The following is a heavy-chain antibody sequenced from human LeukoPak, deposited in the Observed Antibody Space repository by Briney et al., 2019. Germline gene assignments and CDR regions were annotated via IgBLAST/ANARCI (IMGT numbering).Heavy chain of an antibody. V-gene: IGHV4-30-2*01. CDR1: GGSISSGGYS. Sequence: SETLSLTCAVSGGSISSGGYSWSWIRQPPGKGLEWIGHIYHSGSTYYNPSLKSRVTISVDRSKNQFSLKLSSVTAADTAVYYCASVLRYFDWHAFDIWGQGTMVTVSS. J-gene: IGHJ3*02. CDR3: ASVLRYFDWHAFDI. CDR2: IYHSGST. D-gene: IGHD3-9*01.